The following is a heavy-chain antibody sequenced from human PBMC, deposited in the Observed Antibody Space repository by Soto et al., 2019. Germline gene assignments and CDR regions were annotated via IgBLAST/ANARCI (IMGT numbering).Heavy chain of an antibody. Sequence: PGGSLRLSCAASGFTFSTHWMHWVRQAPGKGLVWVSRINSDGSSTSYADSVKGRFTISRDNAKNTLYLQMNSLRAEDTAVYYCARDGVAARPPHYYYYMDVWGKGTTVTVSS. CDR2: INSDGSST. V-gene: IGHV3-74*01. D-gene: IGHD6-6*01. CDR1: GFTFSTHW. J-gene: IGHJ6*03. CDR3: ARDGVAARPPHYYYYMDV.